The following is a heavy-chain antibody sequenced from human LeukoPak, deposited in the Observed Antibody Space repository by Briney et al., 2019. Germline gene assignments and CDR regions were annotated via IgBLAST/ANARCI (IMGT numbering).Heavy chain of an antibody. D-gene: IGHD2-15*01. J-gene: IGHJ3*02. Sequence: ASVKVSCKASGGTFSSYAISWVRQAPGQGLEWMGGIIPIFGTANYAQKFQGRVTITADKSTSTAYMELRSLRSDDTAVYYCARGYCSGGSCYNAFDIWGQGTMVTVSS. CDR3: ARGYCSGGSCYNAFDI. CDR1: GGTFSSYA. CDR2: IIPIFGTA. V-gene: IGHV1-69*06.